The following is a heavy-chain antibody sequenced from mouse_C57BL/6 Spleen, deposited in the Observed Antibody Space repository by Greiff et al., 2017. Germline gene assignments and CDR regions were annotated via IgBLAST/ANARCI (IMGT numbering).Heavy chain of an antibody. CDR3: ARPNWGGNYFDY. Sequence: VQLQESGAELVKPGASVKISCKASGYAFSSYWMNWVKQRPGKGLEWIGQIYPGDGDTNYNGKFKGKATLTADKSSSTAYMQLSSLTSEDSAVYFCARPNWGGNYFDYWGQGTTLTVSS. J-gene: IGHJ2*01. D-gene: IGHD4-1*01. CDR2: IYPGDGDT. CDR1: GYAFSSYW. V-gene: IGHV1-80*01.